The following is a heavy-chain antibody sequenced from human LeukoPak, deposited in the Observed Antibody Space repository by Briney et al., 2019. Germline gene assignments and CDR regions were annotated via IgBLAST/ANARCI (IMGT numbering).Heavy chain of an antibody. D-gene: IGHD5-24*01. CDR3: ARVMANYFDY. V-gene: IGHV4-61*02. CDR2: IYKSGSP. Sequence: SQTLSLTCNVSGGSISSGSYYWSWIRQPAGKGLEWIGRIYKSGSPNYNPSLKSRVTISVDTSKNQFSLKLSSVTAADTAVYYCARVMANYFDYWGQGTLVTVSS. J-gene: IGHJ4*02. CDR1: GGSISSGSYY.